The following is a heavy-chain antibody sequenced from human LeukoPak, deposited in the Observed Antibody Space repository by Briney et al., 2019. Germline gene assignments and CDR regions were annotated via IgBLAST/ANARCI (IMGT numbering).Heavy chain of an antibody. CDR3: ARVRSGWSYDEANYYYYGMDV. J-gene: IGHJ6*02. Sequence: ASVKVSCKASGYTFTSYDINWVRQATGQGLEWMGWMNPNSGNTGYAQKFQGRVTMTRNTSISTAYMELSSLRSEDTAEYYCARVRSGWSYDEANYYYYGMDVWGQGTTVTVSS. D-gene: IGHD6-19*01. CDR2: MNPNSGNT. V-gene: IGHV1-8*01. CDR1: GYTFTSYD.